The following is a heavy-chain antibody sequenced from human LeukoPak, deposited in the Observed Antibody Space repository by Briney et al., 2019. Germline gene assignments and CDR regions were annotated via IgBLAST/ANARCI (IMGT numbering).Heavy chain of an antibody. CDR2: IYYSGST. CDR3: AGDSRPHGNWFDP. V-gene: IGHV4-59*01. Sequence: SETLSLTCTVSGGSISSYYWSWIRQPPGKGLEWIGYIYYSGSTNYNPSLKSRVTISVDTSKNQFSLKLSSVTAADTAVYYCAGDSRPHGNWFDPWGQGTLVTVSS. CDR1: GGSISSYY. J-gene: IGHJ5*02.